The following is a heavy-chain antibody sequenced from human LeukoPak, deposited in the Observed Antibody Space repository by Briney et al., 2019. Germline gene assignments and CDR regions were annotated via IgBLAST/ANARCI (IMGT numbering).Heavy chain of an antibody. V-gene: IGHV3-30*04. D-gene: IGHD4-23*01. CDR3: AKDNYGGRY. Sequence: PGGSLRTSCAASGFTFSSYAMHWVRQAPGKGLEWVAVISYDGSNKYYADSVKGRFTISRDNSKNTLYLQMNSLRAEDTAVYYCAKDNYGGRYWGQGTLVTVSS. CDR1: GFTFSSYA. CDR2: ISYDGSNK. J-gene: IGHJ4*02.